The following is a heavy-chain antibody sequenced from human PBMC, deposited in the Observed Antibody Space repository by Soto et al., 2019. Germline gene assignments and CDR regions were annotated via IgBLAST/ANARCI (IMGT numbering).Heavy chain of an antibody. CDR3: ARDSNYYDSSGFSC. D-gene: IGHD3-22*01. Sequence: ASVKVSCKASGYTFTGYYMHWVRQAPGQGLEWMGWINPNSGGTNYAQKFQGRVTMTRDTSISTAYMELSRLRSDDTAVYYCARDSNYYDSSGFSCWGQGTLVTVSS. V-gene: IGHV1-2*02. CDR2: INPNSGGT. CDR1: GYTFTGYY. J-gene: IGHJ4*02.